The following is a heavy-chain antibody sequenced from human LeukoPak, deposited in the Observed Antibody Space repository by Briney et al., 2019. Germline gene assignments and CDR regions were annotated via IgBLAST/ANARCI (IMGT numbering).Heavy chain of an antibody. D-gene: IGHD4-17*01. J-gene: IGHJ6*03. CDR2: IYTSGST. Sequence: DPSETLSLTCTVSGGSISSGSYYWRWIRQPAGKGLEWIGRIYTSGSTNYNPSLKSRLTISVDTSKNQFSLKLSSVTAADTAVYYCARDFVDYGDYDYYYYYMDVWGKGTTVTISS. CDR3: ARDFVDYGDYDYYYYYMDV. CDR1: GGSISSGSYY. V-gene: IGHV4-61*02.